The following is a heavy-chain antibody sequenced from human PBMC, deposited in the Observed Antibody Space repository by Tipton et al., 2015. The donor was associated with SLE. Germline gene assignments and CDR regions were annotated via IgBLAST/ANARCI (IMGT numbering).Heavy chain of an antibody. Sequence: TLSLTCTVSGGSISSYYWSWIRQPPGKGLEWIGYIYYSGSTNYNPSLKSRVTISVDTSKNQFSLKLSSVTAADTAVYYCARGERFGELNHDAFDIWGQGTLVTVSS. CDR3: ARGERFGELNHDAFDI. CDR1: GGSISSYY. CDR2: IYYSGST. J-gene: IGHJ3*02. D-gene: IGHD3-10*01. V-gene: IGHV4-59*12.